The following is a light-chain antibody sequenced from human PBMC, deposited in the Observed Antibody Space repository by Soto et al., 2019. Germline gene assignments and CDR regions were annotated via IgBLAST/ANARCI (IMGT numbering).Light chain of an antibody. Sequence: EIVLTQSPGTLSLSPGERATLSCRASQSVSSSYLAWYQQKPGQAPRLLIYGASSRATGIPDRFSGGGSGTDFTLTISRLEPADFAVYYCHQYGSSEWTFGQGTKV. CDR1: QSVSSSY. CDR2: GAS. V-gene: IGKV3-20*01. J-gene: IGKJ1*01. CDR3: HQYGSSEWT.